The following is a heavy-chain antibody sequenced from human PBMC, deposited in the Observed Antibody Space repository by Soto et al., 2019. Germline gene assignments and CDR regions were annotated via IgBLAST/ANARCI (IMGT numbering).Heavy chain of an antibody. Sequence: PSETLSLTCAVSGYSISSGYYWGWIRQPPGKGLEWIGSIYHSGSTYYNPSLKSRVTISVDTSKNQFSLKLSSVTAADTAVYYCASAGGPYSFDYWGQGTLVTVS. CDR2: IYHSGST. V-gene: IGHV4-38-2*01. CDR3: ASAGGPYSFDY. J-gene: IGHJ4*02. CDR1: GYSISSGYY.